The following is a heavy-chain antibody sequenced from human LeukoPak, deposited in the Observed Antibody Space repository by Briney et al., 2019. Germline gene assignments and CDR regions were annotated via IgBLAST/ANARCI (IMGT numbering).Heavy chain of an antibody. CDR2: ISGSGGST. CDR3: AKDLASCGGDCYSNYFDY. D-gene: IGHD2-21*02. CDR1: GFTFSSYA. Sequence: GGSLRLSCAASGFTFSSYAMSWVRQAPGKGLEWVSAISGSGGSTYYADSVKGRFTISRDNSKNTLYLQMNSLRAEDTAVYYCAKDLASCGGDCYSNYFDYWGQGTLVTVSS. V-gene: IGHV3-23*01. J-gene: IGHJ4*02.